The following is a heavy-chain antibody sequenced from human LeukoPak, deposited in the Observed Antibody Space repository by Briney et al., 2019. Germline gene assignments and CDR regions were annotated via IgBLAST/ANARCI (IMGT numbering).Heavy chain of an antibody. CDR2: TYDSGNT. CDR3: AREASLMGYASGLGFNY. Sequence: SETLSLTCTVSGGSVSSWYWSWIRQPPGKGLEWIGYTYDSGNTKYNPSLKSRVTISIDTSKNQFSLKLTSVTAADTATYYCAREASLMGYASGLGFNYWGQGILVTVSS. V-gene: IGHV4-59*02. CDR1: GGSVSSWY. J-gene: IGHJ4*02. D-gene: IGHD6-19*01.